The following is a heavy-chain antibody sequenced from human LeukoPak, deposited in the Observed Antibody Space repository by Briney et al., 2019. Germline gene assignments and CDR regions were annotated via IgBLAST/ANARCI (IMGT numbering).Heavy chain of an antibody. CDR2: IYSSGNT. V-gene: IGHV4-39*01. Sequence: PSETLSLTCTVSGGSISSSSHYWGWIRQPPGKGLEWIGSIYSSGNTFYNSSLKSRVTICADTSKNQFSLRLSSVTAADTAVYYCARRDYGVPFDPWGQGALVTVSS. J-gene: IGHJ5*02. CDR3: ARRDYGVPFDP. CDR1: GGSISSSSHY. D-gene: IGHD4-17*01.